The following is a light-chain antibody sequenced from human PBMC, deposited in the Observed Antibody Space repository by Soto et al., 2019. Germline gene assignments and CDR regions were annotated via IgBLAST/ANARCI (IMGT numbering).Light chain of an antibody. CDR2: DIS. Sequence: EIVMTQSPATLSVSPGERATLSCRASQTVRSNYLAWYQQKPGQAPRLLIHDISTRATGIPARFSGSGSGTEFTLTISSLQSEDLGVYFCQQYSDWPLTFGPGTKVDI. J-gene: IGKJ3*01. CDR1: QTVRSN. CDR3: QQYSDWPLT. V-gene: IGKV3-15*01.